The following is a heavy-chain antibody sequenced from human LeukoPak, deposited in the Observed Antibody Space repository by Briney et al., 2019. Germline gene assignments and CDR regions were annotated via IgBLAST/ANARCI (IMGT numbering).Heavy chain of an antibody. CDR1: GYSFTSYW. Sequence: GESLKISCKGSGYSFTSYWIGWVRQMPGKGLEWMGIIYPGDSDTRYSPSFQGQVTISADKSISTAYLQWSSLKASDTAMYYCARHAVDTSSTSPINWFDPWGQGTLVTVSS. V-gene: IGHV5-51*01. CDR3: ARHAVDTSSTSPINWFDP. D-gene: IGHD2-2*01. J-gene: IGHJ5*02. CDR2: IYPGDSDT.